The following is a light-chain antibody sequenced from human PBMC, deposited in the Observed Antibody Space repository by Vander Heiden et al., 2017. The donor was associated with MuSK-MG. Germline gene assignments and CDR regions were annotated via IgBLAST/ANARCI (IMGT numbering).Light chain of an antibody. CDR1: QDISNY. J-gene: IGKJ2*01. CDR2: DAS. CDR3: QQDDNLPYT. Sequence: DIQMTQSPSSLSASVGDRVTITCQASQDISNYLNWYQQKPGKAPKLLIYDASNLETGVPSRFSGSGSGTDFTFTISSLQPEDIATYCCQQDDNLPYTFGQGTKLEIK. V-gene: IGKV1-33*01.